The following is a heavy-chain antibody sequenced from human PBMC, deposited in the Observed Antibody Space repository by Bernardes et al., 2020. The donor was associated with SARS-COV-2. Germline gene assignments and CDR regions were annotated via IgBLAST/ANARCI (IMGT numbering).Heavy chain of an antibody. CDR3: ATTTEGYITRVDQ. J-gene: IGHJ5*02. CDR1: GGSISTNNW. V-gene: IGHV4-4*02. CDR2: IYHTGST. D-gene: IGHD2-2*02. Sequence: SETLSLTCAVSGGSISTNNWWSWVRQPPGKGLEWIGEIYHTGSTNYNPSLKNRVTMSVDKSKNQFSLKLSSVTAADTAVYYCATTTEGYITRVDQWGQGTLVTVSS.